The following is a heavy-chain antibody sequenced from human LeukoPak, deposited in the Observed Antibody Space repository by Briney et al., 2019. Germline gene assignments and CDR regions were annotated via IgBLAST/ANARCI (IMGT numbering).Heavy chain of an antibody. CDR2: INPNSGGT. CDR1: GYTFIDYY. CDR3: ASRGYSYGTSEFDY. Sequence: ASVKVSCKASGYTFIDYYMHWVRQAPGQGLEWMGWINPNSGGTSYAQKFQGRVTMTRDTSISTAYMELSRLRSDDTAVYYCASRGYSYGTSEFDYWGQGTLVTVSS. D-gene: IGHD5-18*01. V-gene: IGHV1-2*02. J-gene: IGHJ4*02.